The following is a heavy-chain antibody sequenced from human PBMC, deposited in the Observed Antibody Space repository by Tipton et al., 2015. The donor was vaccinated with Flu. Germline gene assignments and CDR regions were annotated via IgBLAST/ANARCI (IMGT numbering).Heavy chain of an antibody. J-gene: IGHJ3*02. CDR3: ARTGGIYYASGFVI. V-gene: IGHV4-38-2*01. CDR2: VSRSGST. D-gene: IGHD1-26*01. Sequence: LRLSCAVSGDSISSDYHWGWIRQFPGKGLEWMGTVSRSGSTIYNPSLKSRVTISIDRSKNQFSLNLKSVTAADMALYYCARTGGIYYASGFVIWGQGTMGPVSS. CDR1: GDSISSDYH.